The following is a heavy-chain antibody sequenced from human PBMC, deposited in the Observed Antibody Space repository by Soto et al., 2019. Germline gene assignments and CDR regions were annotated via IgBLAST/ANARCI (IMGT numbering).Heavy chain of an antibody. J-gene: IGHJ6*02. CDR2: ISSSSSYI. CDR3: ARVTTRDYYYYYGMDV. D-gene: IGHD3-22*01. Sequence: GGSLRLSCAASGFTFSSYSMNWVRQAPGKGLEWVSSISSSSSYIYYADSVKGRFTISRDNAKNSLYLQMNSLRAEDTAVYYCARVTTRDYYYYYGMDVWGQGTTVTVSS. V-gene: IGHV3-21*01. CDR1: GFTFSSYS.